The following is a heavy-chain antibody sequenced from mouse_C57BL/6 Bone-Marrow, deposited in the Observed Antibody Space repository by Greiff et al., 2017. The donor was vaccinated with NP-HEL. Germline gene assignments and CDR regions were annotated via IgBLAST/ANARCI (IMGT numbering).Heavy chain of an antibody. V-gene: IGHV2-6*01. J-gene: IGHJ4*01. CDR2: IWGVGST. Sequence: VMLVESGPGLVAPSQSLSITCTVSGFSLTSYGVDWVRQSPGKGLEWLGVIWGVGSTNYNSALKSRLSISKDNSKSQVFLKMNMLQTDDTAMYYCARDAVVADAMDYWGQGTSVTVSS. D-gene: IGHD1-1*01. CDR1: GFSLTSYG. CDR3: ARDAVVADAMDY.